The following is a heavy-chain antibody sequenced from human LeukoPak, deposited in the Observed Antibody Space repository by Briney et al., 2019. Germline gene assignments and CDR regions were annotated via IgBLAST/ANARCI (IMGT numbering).Heavy chain of an antibody. J-gene: IGHJ5*02. CDR3: ARSNYDSSGYNWFDP. CDR2: INHSGST. Sequence: SETLSLTCAVYVGSFSGYYWSWIRQPPGKGLEWIGEINHSGSTNYNSSLKSRVTISVDTSKNQFSLKLSSVTAADTAVYYCARSNYDSSGYNWFDPWGQGTLVTVSS. CDR1: VGSFSGYY. V-gene: IGHV4-34*01. D-gene: IGHD3-22*01.